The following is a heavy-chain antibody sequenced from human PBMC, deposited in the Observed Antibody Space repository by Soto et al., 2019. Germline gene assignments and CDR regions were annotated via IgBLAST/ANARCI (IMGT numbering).Heavy chain of an antibody. CDR1: GYTFTGYY. CDR3: ARDRPLSDYYDSSGYYPPYGMDV. J-gene: IGHJ6*02. D-gene: IGHD3-22*01. Sequence: ASVKVSCKASGYTFTGYYMHWVRQAPGQGLEWMGCINPNSVGTNYAQKFQGWVTMTRDTSISTAYMELSRLRSDDTAVYYCARDRPLSDYYDSSGYYPPYGMDVWGQGTTVTVSS. V-gene: IGHV1-2*04. CDR2: INPNSVGT.